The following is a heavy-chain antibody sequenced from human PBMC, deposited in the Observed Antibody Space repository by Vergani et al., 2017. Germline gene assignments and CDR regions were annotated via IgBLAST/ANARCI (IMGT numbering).Heavy chain of an antibody. CDR2: IKSTFDRGTT. J-gene: IGHJ6*02. CDR3: TTDPRYCGDGSCYRLRDHHYYGMAV. Sequence: EVQLVESGGGIVKPGGSLRLSCVASGFSFRNAWMNWVRRTPGKGLEWVGRIKSTFDRGTTDYAAAVKGRFTISRNDSKNTLFLQMNGLKTEDIGVYYCTTDPRYCGDGSCYRLRDHHYYGMAVWGQGTTVTVSS. CDR1: GFSFRNAW. D-gene: IGHD2-21*01. V-gene: IGHV3-15*07.